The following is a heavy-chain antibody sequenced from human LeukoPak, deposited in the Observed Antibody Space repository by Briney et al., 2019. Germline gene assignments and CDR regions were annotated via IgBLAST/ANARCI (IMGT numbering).Heavy chain of an antibody. J-gene: IGHJ4*02. V-gene: IGHV4-30-2*01. Sequence: SQTLSLTCAVSGGSISSGGYSWSWIRQPPGKGLEWIGYIYHSGSTYYNPSLKSRVTISVDRSKNQFSLKLSSVTAADTAVYYCVRGGGYGLYFHYWGQGTLVTVSS. CDR2: IYHSGST. CDR3: VRGGGYGLYFHY. CDR1: GGSISSGGYS. D-gene: IGHD5-18*01.